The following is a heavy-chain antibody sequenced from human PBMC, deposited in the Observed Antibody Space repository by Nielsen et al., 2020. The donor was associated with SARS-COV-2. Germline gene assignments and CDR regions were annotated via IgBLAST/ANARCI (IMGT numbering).Heavy chain of an antibody. V-gene: IGHV3-23*01. J-gene: IGHJ4*02. Sequence: GESLKISCVASGFSFSTYAMSWVRQAPGKGLEWVSAIGGRADTTYYGDSVKGRFTISRDNSKNTLYLHMNSLRAEDTAVYYCAKEVYVAAQRGYFDYWGQGTLVIVSS. CDR2: IGGRADTT. CDR3: AKEVYVAAQRGYFDY. CDR1: GFSFSTYA. D-gene: IGHD2-8*01.